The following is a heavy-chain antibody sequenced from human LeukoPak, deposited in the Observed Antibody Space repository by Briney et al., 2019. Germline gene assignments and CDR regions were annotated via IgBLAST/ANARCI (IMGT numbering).Heavy chain of an antibody. CDR1: GYTFTSYY. CDR2: INPSGGST. Sequence: VASVKVSCKASGYTFTSYYMHWVRQAPGQGLEWMGIINPSGGSTSYAQKFQGRVTMTRDTSTSTVYMELSSLRSEDTAVYYCARDREVSSGWTYFFDYWGQGTLVTVSS. J-gene: IGHJ4*02. CDR3: ARDREVSSGWTYFFDY. D-gene: IGHD6-19*01. V-gene: IGHV1-46*01.